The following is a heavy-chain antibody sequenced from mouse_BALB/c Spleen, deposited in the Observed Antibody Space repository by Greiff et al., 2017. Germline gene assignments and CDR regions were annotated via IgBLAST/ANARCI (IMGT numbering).Heavy chain of an antibody. CDR3: GIRGGSRYGY. CDR1: GYTFTDYN. J-gene: IGHJ2*01. V-gene: IGHV1-18*01. CDR2: INPNNGGT. Sequence: VQLQQSGPERVKPGASVKIPCKASGYTFTDYNMDWVKQSHGKSLEWIGDINPNNGGTIYNQKFKGKATLTVDKSSSTAYMELRSLTSEDAAVYYCGIRGGSRYGYWGQGTTLTVSA. D-gene: IGHD1-1*01.